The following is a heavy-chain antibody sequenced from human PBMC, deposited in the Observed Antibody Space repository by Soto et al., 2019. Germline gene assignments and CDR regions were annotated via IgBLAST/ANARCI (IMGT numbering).Heavy chain of an antibody. Sequence: ASVKVSCKASGGTLSSYAISWVRQAPGQGLEWMGGIIPIFGTANYAQKFQGRVTITADESTSTAYMELSSLRSEDTAVYYCARGGLGNGDYWGQGTLVTVSS. D-gene: IGHD2-8*01. J-gene: IGHJ4*02. CDR2: IIPIFGTA. V-gene: IGHV1-69*13. CDR1: GGTLSSYA. CDR3: ARGGLGNGDY.